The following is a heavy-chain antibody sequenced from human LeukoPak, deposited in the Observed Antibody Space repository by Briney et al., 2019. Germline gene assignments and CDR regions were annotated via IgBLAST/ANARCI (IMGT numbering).Heavy chain of an antibody. D-gene: IGHD6-13*01. J-gene: IGHJ4*02. CDR1: GFTFSGSA. CDR3: TRLGIAAAGPGGY. V-gene: IGHV3-73*01. CDR2: IRSKANSYAT. Sequence: GGSLKLSCAVSGFTFSGSAMHWVRQASGKGLEWVGRIRSKANSYATAYAASVKGRFTISRDDSKNTAYLQMNSLKTEDTAVYYCTRLGIAAAGPGGYWGQGTLVTVSS.